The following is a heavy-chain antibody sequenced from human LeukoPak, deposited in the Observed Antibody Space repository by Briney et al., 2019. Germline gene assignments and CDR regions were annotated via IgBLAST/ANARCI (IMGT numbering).Heavy chain of an antibody. Sequence: SVKVSCKTSGYTFTNLDINWLRQAPGQGLEWMGWMSPNSGDTGYAQKFQGRVSMTRDTSISTAYMELSSLRSEDTAVYYCASNPPNTGDFYYWGLGSLVTVSS. CDR2: MSPNSGDT. CDR1: GYTFTNLD. D-gene: IGHD1-1*01. J-gene: IGHJ4*02. CDR3: ASNPPNTGDFYY. V-gene: IGHV1-8*01.